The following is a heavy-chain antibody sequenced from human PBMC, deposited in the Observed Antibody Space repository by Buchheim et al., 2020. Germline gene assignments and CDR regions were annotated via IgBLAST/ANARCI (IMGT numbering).Heavy chain of an antibody. D-gene: IGHD4-11*01. Sequence: QLQLQESGPGLVKPSETLSLTCTVSGGSISSSSYYWGWLRQPPGKGLEWIGSIYYSGSTYYNPSLKSRVTIPVDTSNNQFSLKLSSVTAADTAVYYCARGGTVTTGRVDPWGQGTL. CDR1: GGSISSSSYY. CDR3: ARGGTVTTGRVDP. V-gene: IGHV4-39*07. J-gene: IGHJ5*02. CDR2: IYYSGST.